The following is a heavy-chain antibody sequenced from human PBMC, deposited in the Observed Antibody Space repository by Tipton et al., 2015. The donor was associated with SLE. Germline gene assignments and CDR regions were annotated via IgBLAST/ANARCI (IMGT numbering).Heavy chain of an antibody. CDR2: IYYSGST. CDR3: ARDGRFGELSYYFDY. Sequence: GLVKPSETLSLTCTVSGGSISSGGYYWGWIRRHPGKGLEWIGYIYYSGSTYYNPSLKSRVTISVDTSKNQFSLKLSSVTAADTAVYYCARDGRFGELSYYFDYWGQGTLVTVSS. J-gene: IGHJ4*02. V-gene: IGHV4-31*03. D-gene: IGHD3-10*01. CDR1: GGSISSGGYY.